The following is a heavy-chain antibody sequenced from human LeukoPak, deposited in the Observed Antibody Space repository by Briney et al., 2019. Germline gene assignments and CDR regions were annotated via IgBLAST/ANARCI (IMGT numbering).Heavy chain of an antibody. CDR3: AREGSSGYWAFDY. J-gene: IGHJ4*02. CDR1: GGTFSSYA. D-gene: IGHD3-22*01. V-gene: IGHV1-69*05. Sequence: SVKVSCEASGGTFSSYAISWVRQAPGQGLEWMGRIIPIFGTANYAQKFQGRVTITTDESTSTAYMELSSLRSEDTAVYYCAREGSSGYWAFDYWGQGTLVTVSS. CDR2: IIPIFGTA.